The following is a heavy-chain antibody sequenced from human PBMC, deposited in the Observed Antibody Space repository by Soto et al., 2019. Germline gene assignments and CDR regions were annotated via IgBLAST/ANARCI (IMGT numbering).Heavy chain of an antibody. J-gene: IGHJ4*02. V-gene: IGHV3-73*01. CDR1: VFTFRGWT. CDR2: ISIKPNNFAT. D-gene: IGHD3-22*01. Sequence: VVSLGLSCVSCVFTFRGWTIHVFRQASVKGLEWLGLISIKPNNFATVYAASVTGRLTISRDDSKNTEFLQMNSLKTDDTAVYYCTRDHDSSNYYLEYWGRGNMVNVSS. CDR3: TRDHDSSNYYLEY.